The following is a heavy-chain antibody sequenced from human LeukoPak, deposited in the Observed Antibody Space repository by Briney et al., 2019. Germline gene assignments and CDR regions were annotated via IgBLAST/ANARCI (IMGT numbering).Heavy chain of an antibody. J-gene: IGHJ4*02. D-gene: IGHD6-19*01. Sequence: ASVKVSRKASGYTFTSYDINWVRQATGQGLEWMGWMNPNSGNTGYAQKFQGRVTMTRNTSISTAYMELSSLRSEDTAVYYCAREVGYRSGWQGGFDYWGQGTLVTVSS. CDR3: AREVGYRSGWQGGFDY. V-gene: IGHV1-8*01. CDR2: MNPNSGNT. CDR1: GYTFTSYD.